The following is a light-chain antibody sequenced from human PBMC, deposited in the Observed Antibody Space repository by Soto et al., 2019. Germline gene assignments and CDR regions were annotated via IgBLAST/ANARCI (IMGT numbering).Light chain of an antibody. J-gene: IGLJ1*01. CDR2: DSN. CDR1: SSNIGSNV. V-gene: IGLV1-44*01. Sequence: QSALTQPPSASGTPGQRVTISCSGSSSNIGSNVVNWYQQLPGTAPKLVIFDSNQRPSGVPVRSSGSKSGTSASLAISGLQSEDEADYYCAAWDDSLNENVFGTGT. CDR3: AAWDDSLNENV.